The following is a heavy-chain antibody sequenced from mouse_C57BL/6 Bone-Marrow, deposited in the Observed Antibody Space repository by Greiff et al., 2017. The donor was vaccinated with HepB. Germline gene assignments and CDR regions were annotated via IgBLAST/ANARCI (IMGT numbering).Heavy chain of an antibody. CDR1: GFTFSSYA. D-gene: IGHD1-1*01. CDR3: ARDRRYYGPKGGYFDV. Sequence: DVMLVESGEGLVKPGGSLKLSCAASGFTFSSYAMSWVRQTPEKRLEWVATISDGGSYTYYPDNVKGRFTISRDNAKNNLYLQMSHLKSEDTAMYYCARDRRYYGPKGGYFDVWGTGTTVTVSS. J-gene: IGHJ1*03. V-gene: IGHV5-4*01. CDR2: ISDGGSYT.